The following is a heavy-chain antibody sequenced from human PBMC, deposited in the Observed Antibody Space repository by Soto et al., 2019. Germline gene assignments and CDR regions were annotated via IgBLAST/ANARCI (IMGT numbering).Heavy chain of an antibody. Sequence: QVQLQESGPGLVKPSGTLSLTCAVSGASITSSNWWSWVRQPPGKGLEWIGEVYHSGSTNYNPSLKSRVTISVDKSKTHFSLKLNSVTAADTAMYYCARSPSSSWYGGGAFEIWGQGTIVIVSS. CDR1: GASITSSNW. V-gene: IGHV4-4*02. CDR3: ARSPSSSWYGGGAFEI. CDR2: VYHSGST. D-gene: IGHD6-13*01. J-gene: IGHJ3*02.